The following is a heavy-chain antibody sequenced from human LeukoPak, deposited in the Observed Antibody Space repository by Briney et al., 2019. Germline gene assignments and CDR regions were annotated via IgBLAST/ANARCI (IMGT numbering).Heavy chain of an antibody. J-gene: IGHJ3*02. CDR3: ARNEITMVRGVRAEGAFDI. D-gene: IGHD3-10*01. Sequence: LRLSXAASGXTFSSYSMNWVRQAPGKGLEWVSSISSSSSYIYYADSVKGRFTISRDNAKNSLYLQMNSLRAEDTAVYYCARNEITMVRGVRAEGAFDIWGQGTMVTVSS. V-gene: IGHV3-21*01. CDR2: ISSSSSYI. CDR1: GXTFSSYS.